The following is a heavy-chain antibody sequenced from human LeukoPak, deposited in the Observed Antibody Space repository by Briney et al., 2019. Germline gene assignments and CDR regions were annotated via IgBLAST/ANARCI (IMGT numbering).Heavy chain of an antibody. Sequence: ASVKVSCKASGYTFTSYAMHWVRQAPGQRLEWMGWINAGNGNTKYSQKFQGRVTITRDTSASTAYMELSSLRSGDTAVYYCARGSTVDTVATPLKYWGQGTLVTVSS. CDR1: GYTFTSYA. J-gene: IGHJ4*02. CDR3: ARGSTVDTVATPLKY. CDR2: INAGNGNT. V-gene: IGHV1-3*01. D-gene: IGHD5-12*01.